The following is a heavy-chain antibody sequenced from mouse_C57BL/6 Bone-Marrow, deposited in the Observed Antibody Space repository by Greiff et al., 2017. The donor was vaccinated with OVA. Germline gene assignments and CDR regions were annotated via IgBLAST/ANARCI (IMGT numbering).Heavy chain of an antibody. CDR1: GFTFSDYY. J-gene: IGHJ4*01. Sequence: EVQLVESGGGLVQPGGSLKLSCAASGFTFSDYYMYWVRQTPEKRLEWVAYISNGGGSTYYPDTVKGRFTISRDNAKNTLYLQMSRLKSEDTAMYYCAREGYAMDDWGQGTSVTVSS. CDR2: ISNGGGST. V-gene: IGHV5-12*01. CDR3: AREGYAMDD.